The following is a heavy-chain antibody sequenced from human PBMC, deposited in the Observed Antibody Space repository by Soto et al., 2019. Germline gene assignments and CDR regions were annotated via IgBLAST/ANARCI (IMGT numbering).Heavy chain of an antibody. V-gene: IGHV3-9*01. D-gene: IGHD3-22*01. CDR2: ISWNSETI. Sequence: EVQLVESGGGLVQPGRSLRLSCAASGFTVDDYAMHWVRQAPGKGLEWVAGISWNSETIDYADSVKGRFTISRDNANSYHFKKMNSLRTDDTAVYYSAKDMKWGGITTIHYFDSWGQGTLVTVSS. CDR3: AKDMKWGGITTIHYFDS. CDR1: GFTVDDYA. J-gene: IGHJ4*02.